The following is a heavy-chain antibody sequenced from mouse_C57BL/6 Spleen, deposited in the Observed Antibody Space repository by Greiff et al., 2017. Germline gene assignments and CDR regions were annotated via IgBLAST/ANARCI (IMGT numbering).Heavy chain of an antibody. D-gene: IGHD2-1*01. J-gene: IGHJ2*01. V-gene: IGHV5-4*01. Sequence: DVKLVESGGGLVKPGGSLKLSCAASGFTFSSYAMSWVRQTPEKRLEWVATISDGGSYTYYPDNVKGRFPISRDNAKNNLYLQMSHLKSEDTAMYYCARDYYGNYPSYFDCWGQGTTLTVSS. CDR2: ISDGGSYT. CDR1: GFTFSSYA. CDR3: ARDYYGNYPSYFDC.